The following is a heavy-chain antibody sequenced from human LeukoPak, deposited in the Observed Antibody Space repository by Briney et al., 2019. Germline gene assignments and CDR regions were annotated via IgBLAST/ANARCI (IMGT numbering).Heavy chain of an antibody. CDR2: ISGNSDST. J-gene: IGHJ4*02. Sequence: PGGSLRLSCAASGFTFSTYAMTWVRQAPGKGLEWVSAISGNSDSTYYADSVKGRFTISRDNSKNTLYLQMNSLRVEDTAVYYCAKDPDAYRIGVLDCWGQGTLVTVSS. CDR1: GFTFSTYA. V-gene: IGHV3-23*01. D-gene: IGHD5-24*01. CDR3: AKDPDAYRIGVLDC.